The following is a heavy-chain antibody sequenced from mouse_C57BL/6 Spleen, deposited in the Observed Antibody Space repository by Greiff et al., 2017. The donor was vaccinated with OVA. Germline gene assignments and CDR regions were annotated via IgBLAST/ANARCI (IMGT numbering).Heavy chain of an antibody. V-gene: IGHV1-19*01. CDR2: INPYNGGT. J-gene: IGHJ2*01. CDR3: ARKGSYYSIYFDY. Sequence: EVQLQQSGPVLVKPGASVKMSCKASGYTFTDYYMNWVKQSHGKSLEWIGVINPYNGGTSYNQKFKGKATLTVDKSSSTAYMELNSLTSEDSAVYYCARKGSYYSIYFDYWGQGTTLTVSS. D-gene: IGHD2-5*01. CDR1: GYTFTDYY.